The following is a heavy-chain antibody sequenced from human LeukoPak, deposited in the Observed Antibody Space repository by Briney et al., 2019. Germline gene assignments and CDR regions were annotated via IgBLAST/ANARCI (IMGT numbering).Heavy chain of an antibody. CDR2: MNPGTANT. D-gene: IGHD2-15*01. CDR3: ARGRAAAD. V-gene: IGHV1-8*01. CDR1: GYTFTYND. Sequence: ASVKVSCKASGYTFTYNDINWVRQATGQGLEWMEWMNPGTANTGYSQKFQGRLAMTADTSINTAYMELSGLTSEDTAVYYCARGRAAADWGQGTLVTVSS. J-gene: IGHJ4*02.